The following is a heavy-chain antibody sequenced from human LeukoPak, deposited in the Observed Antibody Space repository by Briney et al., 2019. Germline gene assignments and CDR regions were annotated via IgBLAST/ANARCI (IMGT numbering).Heavy chain of an antibody. D-gene: IGHD1-7*01. V-gene: IGHV1-3*01. CDR3: ASSREGRVDSETRLVDY. Sequence: GASVKVSCKASGYTFTSYAMHWVRQAPGQRLEGMGWINAGNGNTKYSQNFQGRVTITRDTSASTAYMELRSLRSEDTAVYYCASSREGRVDSETRLVDYWGQGTLVTVSS. CDR1: GYTFTSYA. CDR2: INAGNGNT. J-gene: IGHJ4*02.